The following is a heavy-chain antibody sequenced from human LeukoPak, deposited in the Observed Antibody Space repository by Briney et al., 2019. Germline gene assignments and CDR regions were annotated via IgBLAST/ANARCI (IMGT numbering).Heavy chain of an antibody. D-gene: IGHD6-13*01. V-gene: IGHV1-18*01. J-gene: IGHJ4*02. Sequence: GASVKVSCKASGYTFTTYGISWVRQAPGQGLEWMGWISGYNDNTNYAQKFQGRVTMTTDTSTSTAYMELRSLRSDDTAVYYCARTTAAGPSKFDYWGQGTLVTVSS. CDR2: ISGYNDNT. CDR3: ARTTAAGPSKFDY. CDR1: GYTFTTYG.